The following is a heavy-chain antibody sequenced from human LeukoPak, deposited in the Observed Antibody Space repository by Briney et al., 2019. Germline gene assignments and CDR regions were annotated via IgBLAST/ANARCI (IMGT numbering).Heavy chain of an antibody. CDR1: GGSISSGGYY. Sequence: PSETLSLTCTVSGGSISSGGYYWSWIRQHPGKGLEWIGYIYYSGSTYYNPSLKSRVTISVDTSKSQFSLKLSSVTAADTAVYYCARAVRADYSNYPRPFDIWGQGTMVTVSS. V-gene: IGHV4-31*03. J-gene: IGHJ3*02. CDR2: IYYSGST. D-gene: IGHD4-11*01. CDR3: ARAVRADYSNYPRPFDI.